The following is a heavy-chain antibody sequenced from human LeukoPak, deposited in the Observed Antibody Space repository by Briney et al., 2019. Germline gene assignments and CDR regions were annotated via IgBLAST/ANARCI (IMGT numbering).Heavy chain of an antibody. D-gene: IGHD2-15*01. V-gene: IGHV4-39*01. CDR3: ASLGYCSGGSCYLNYYYYGMDV. CDR2: IYYSGST. CDR1: GGSISSSSYY. J-gene: IGHJ6*02. Sequence: SETLSLTCTVSGGSISSSSYYWGWIRQPPGKGLEWIGSIYYSGSTYYNPSLKSRVTISVDTSKNQFSLKLSSVTAADTAVYYCASLGYCSGGSCYLNYYYYGMDVWGQGTTVTVSS.